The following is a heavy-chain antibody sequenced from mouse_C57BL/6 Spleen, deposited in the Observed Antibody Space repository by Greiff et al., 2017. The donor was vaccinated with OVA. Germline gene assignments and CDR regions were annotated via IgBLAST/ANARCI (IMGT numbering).Heavy chain of an antibody. Sequence: VQLQQSGAELVRPGASVKLSCTASGFNIKDYYMHWVKQRPEQGLEWIGRIDPEDGDTEYAPKFQGKATMTADTSSNTAYLQLSSLTSEDTAVYYCTTIYYYGSSPMDYWGQGTSVTVSS. CDR1: GFNIKDYY. D-gene: IGHD1-1*01. J-gene: IGHJ4*01. CDR3: TTIYYYGSSPMDY. V-gene: IGHV14-1*01. CDR2: IDPEDGDT.